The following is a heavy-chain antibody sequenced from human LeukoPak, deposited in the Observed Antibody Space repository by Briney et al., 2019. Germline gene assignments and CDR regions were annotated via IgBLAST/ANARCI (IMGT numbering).Heavy chain of an antibody. CDR1: GFTFSSYG. Sequence: GRSLRLSCAASGFTFSSYGMHWVRQAPGKGLEWVAVISYDGSNKYYADSVKRRFTISRDNSKNTLYLQMNSVRAEDTAVYYCAKEIGSWFPWYYFYYGMDVWGQGTTVTVSS. V-gene: IGHV3-30*18. J-gene: IGHJ6*02. CDR3: AKEIGSWFPWYYFYYGMDV. D-gene: IGHD6-13*01. CDR2: ISYDGSNK.